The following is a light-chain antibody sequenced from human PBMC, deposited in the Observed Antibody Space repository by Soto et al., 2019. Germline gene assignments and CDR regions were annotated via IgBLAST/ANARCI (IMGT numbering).Light chain of an antibody. V-gene: IGKV3-20*01. Sequence: EIVLTQSPGTLSLSPGERATLSCRVSQSVSSNYLAWYQQKPGQAPRLLIYGASSRATGIPDRFSGSGSGTDFTLTISRLEPEDFAVYYCQQYGSSPRTFGQGTKVESK. J-gene: IGKJ1*01. CDR2: GAS. CDR1: QSVSSNY. CDR3: QQYGSSPRT.